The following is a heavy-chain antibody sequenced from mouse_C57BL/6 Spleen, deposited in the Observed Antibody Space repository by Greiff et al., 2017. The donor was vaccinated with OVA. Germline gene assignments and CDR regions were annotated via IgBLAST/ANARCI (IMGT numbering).Heavy chain of an antibody. J-gene: IGHJ4*01. D-gene: IGHD2-1*01. CDR3: ARMRNYDYYAMDY. CDR2: INPYNGGT. CDR1: GYTFTDYY. V-gene: IGHV1-19*01. Sequence: EVQLQQSGPVLVKPGASVKMSCKASGYTFTDYYMSWVKQSHGKSLEWIGVINPYNGGTSYNQKFKGKATLTVDKSSSTAYMELNSLTSEDSAVYYCARMRNYDYYAMDYWGQGTSVTVSS.